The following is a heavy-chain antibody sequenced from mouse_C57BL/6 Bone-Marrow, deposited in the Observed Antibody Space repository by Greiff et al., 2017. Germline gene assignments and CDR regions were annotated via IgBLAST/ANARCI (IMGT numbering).Heavy chain of an antibody. D-gene: IGHD2-5*01. J-gene: IGHJ3*01. CDR1: GYTFTDYN. CDR3: ARCLDYYSNYVWFAY. V-gene: IGHV1-18*01. Sequence: EVKLQESGPELVKPGASVKIPCKASGYTFTDYNMAWVKQSHGKSLEWIGDINPNNGGTIYNQKFKGKATLTVDKSSCPAYMELRSLTSEDTAVYYCARCLDYYSNYVWFAYWGQGTLVTVSA. CDR2: INPNNGGT.